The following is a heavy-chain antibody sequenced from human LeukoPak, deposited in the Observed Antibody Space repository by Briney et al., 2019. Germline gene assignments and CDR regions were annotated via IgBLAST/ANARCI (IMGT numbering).Heavy chain of an antibody. CDR2: ISGNGGPT. Sequence: GGSLRLSCAASGFTFSTYAMNCVREAPEKGLEWVSFISGNGGPTYYAYTVKGRFTISRDNAKNSLYLQLNNLRVEDTAVYYCAKELGNGQGAFDIWGQGTMVTVSS. CDR3: AKELGNGQGAFDI. J-gene: IGHJ3*02. V-gene: IGHV3-23*01. CDR1: GFTFSTYA.